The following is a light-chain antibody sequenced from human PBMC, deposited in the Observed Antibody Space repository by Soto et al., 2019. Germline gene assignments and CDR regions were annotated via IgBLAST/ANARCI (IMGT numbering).Light chain of an antibody. J-gene: IGLJ1*01. CDR2: EVS. CDR3: SSYTSSSTL. V-gene: IGLV2-14*01. Sequence: QSALTQPASVSGSPGQLITISCTGTSSDVGSYNYVSWYQQHPSKAPKLMIYEVSDRPSGIPSRFSGSKSGNTASLTISGLQTEDEADYYCSSYTSSSTLFGTGTKVTVL. CDR1: SSDVGSYNY.